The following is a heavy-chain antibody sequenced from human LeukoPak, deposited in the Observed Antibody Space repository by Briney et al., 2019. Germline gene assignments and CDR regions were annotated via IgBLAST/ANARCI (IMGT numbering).Heavy chain of an antibody. V-gene: IGHV3-30*18. Sequence: GGSLRLSCAASGFTFSSYGMHWVRQAPGKGLEWVAVISYDGGSFYYADSVKGRFTISRDNSKSTLYLQMNSLRAEDTAVYYCAKDRPLYSGSQHFDYWGQGTLVTVSS. CDR1: GFTFSSYG. J-gene: IGHJ4*02. CDR3: AKDRPLYSGSQHFDY. D-gene: IGHD1-26*01. CDR2: ISYDGGSF.